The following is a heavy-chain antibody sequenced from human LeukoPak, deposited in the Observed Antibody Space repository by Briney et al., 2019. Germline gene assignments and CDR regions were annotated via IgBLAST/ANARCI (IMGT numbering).Heavy chain of an antibody. Sequence: PSETLSLTCTVSGGSVSSYYWSWIRQPPGKGLEWIGYIYYSGSTNYNPSLKSRVTISVDTSKNQFSLKLSSVTAADTAVYYCARFGGGGLYYFDYWGQGTLVTVSS. V-gene: IGHV4-59*02. CDR1: GGSVSSYY. CDR2: IYYSGST. D-gene: IGHD2-15*01. CDR3: ARFGGGGLYYFDY. J-gene: IGHJ4*02.